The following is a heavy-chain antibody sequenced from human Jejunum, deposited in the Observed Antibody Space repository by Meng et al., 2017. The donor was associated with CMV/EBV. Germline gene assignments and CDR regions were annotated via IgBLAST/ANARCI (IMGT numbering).Heavy chain of an antibody. CDR3: ARGFLNGYQPFDY. CDR1: GGSVNNYA. Sequence: QGQLMQSGADVKEPGSSMKVSCKSSGGSVNNYAFNWVRQAPGQGLEWMGGIIAIFKTPNYAQKFQGRLTITADESTGTSYMELTSLTSEDTAVYYCARGFLNGYQPFDYWGQGTLVTVSS. V-gene: IGHV1-69*12. CDR2: IIAIFKTP. J-gene: IGHJ4*02. D-gene: IGHD5-24*01.